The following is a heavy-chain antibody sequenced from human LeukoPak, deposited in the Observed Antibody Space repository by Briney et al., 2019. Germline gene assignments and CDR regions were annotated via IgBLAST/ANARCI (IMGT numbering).Heavy chain of an antibody. CDR1: GYTFTGYY. CDR3: AREGQLVGPTPKVHYYGMDF. V-gene: IGHV1-2*02. D-gene: IGHD1-26*01. CDR2: INANSGGT. J-gene: IGHJ6*02. Sequence: ASVKVSCKASGYTFTGYYVHWVRQAPGQGLEWMGWINANSGGTNYAQKFQGRVTMTRDTSISTAYMELSRLRSDDTAVYFCAREGQLVGPTPKVHYYGMDFWGQGTTVTVSS.